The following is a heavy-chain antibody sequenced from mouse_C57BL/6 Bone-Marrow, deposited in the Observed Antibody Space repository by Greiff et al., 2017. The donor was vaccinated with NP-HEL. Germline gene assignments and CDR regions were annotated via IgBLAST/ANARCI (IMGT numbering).Heavy chain of an antibody. CDR2: IRLKSDNYAT. J-gene: IGHJ1*03. D-gene: IGHD2-5*01. V-gene: IGHV6-3*01. CDR1: GFTFSNYW. CDR3: SGSNRYFDV. Sequence: EVKVEESGGGLVQPGGSMKLSCVASGFTFSNYWMNWVRQSPEKGLEWVAQIRLKSDNYATHYAESVKGRFTISRDDAKSSVYLQMNNLRAEDTGIYYCSGSNRYFDVWGTGTTVTVSS.